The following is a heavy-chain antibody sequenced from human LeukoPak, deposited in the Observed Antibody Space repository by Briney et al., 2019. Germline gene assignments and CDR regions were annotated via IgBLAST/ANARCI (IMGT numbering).Heavy chain of an antibody. CDR3: ARSPEGVRILGIDH. V-gene: IGHV3-30-3*01. Sequence: PGRSLRLSCAASGFTFNTYAMNWVRQAPGQGLEWVAVISYDGNNEKYAVSVRGRFTISRDNSNNMVFLQMNSLRNGDTAVYFCARSPEGVRILGIDHWGRGTLVSVSS. D-gene: IGHD2/OR15-2a*01. J-gene: IGHJ4*02. CDR1: GFTFNTYA. CDR2: ISYDGNNE.